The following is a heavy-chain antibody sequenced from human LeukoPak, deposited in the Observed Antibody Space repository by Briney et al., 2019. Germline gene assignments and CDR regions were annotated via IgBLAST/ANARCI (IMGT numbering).Heavy chain of an antibody. CDR2: FIPILGIA. V-gene: IGHV1-69*04. CDR3: ARLSRVVADYYYYGMDV. CDR1: GGTFSSYA. Sequence: ASVKVSCKASGGTFSSYAISWVRQAPGQGLEWMGRFIPILGIANYAQKFQGRVTITADKSTSTAYMELSSLRSGDTAVYYCARLSRVVADYYYYGMDVWGQGTTVTVSS. D-gene: IGHD2-15*01. J-gene: IGHJ6*02.